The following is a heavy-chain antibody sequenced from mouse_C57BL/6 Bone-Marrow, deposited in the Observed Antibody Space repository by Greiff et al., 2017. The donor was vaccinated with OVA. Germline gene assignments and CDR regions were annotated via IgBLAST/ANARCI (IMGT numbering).Heavy chain of an antibody. CDR1: GYTFTDYE. D-gene: IGHD2-4*01. V-gene: IGHV1-15*01. CDR2: IDPETGGT. Sequence: VQLQQSGAELVRPGASVTLSCKASGYTFTDYEMHWVKQTPVHGLEWIGAIDPETGGTAYNQKFKGKAILTADKSSSTAYMELRSLTSEDSAVYYCTMGGLRPWFAYWGQGTLVTVSA. J-gene: IGHJ3*01. CDR3: TMGGLRPWFAY.